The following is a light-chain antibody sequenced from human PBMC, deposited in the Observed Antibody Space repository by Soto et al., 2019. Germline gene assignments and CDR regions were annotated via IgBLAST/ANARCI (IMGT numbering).Light chain of an antibody. Sequence: EIVLTQSPGTLSLSPGERATLSCRASQSVSSSYLAWYQQKPGQAPRLLIYGASSRATGIPDRFSGSWSGTDFTLTISRLEPEDFAVYYCQQYGSSPFTCGPGTKVYIK. J-gene: IGKJ3*01. CDR1: QSVSSSY. CDR2: GAS. CDR3: QQYGSSPFT. V-gene: IGKV3-20*01.